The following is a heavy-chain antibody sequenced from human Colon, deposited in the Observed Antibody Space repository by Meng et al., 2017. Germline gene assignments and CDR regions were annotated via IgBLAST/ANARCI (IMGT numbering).Heavy chain of an antibody. Sequence: EVRLVGPGGGLVQPGGSLRLSCAASGFTLSAHWMHWVRQAPGKGLVGIARISVDETATTYADSVKGRFTISRDNAKNTLYLQMNSLRAEDTAVYYCARSGYHNGYDYWGQGTLVTVSS. CDR3: ARSGYHNGYDY. D-gene: IGHD6-25*01. V-gene: IGHV3-74*01. CDR1: GFTLSAHW. J-gene: IGHJ4*02. CDR2: ISVDETAT.